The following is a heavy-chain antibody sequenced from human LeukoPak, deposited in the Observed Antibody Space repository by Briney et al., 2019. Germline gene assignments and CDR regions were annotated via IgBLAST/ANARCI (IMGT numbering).Heavy chain of an antibody. V-gene: IGHV3-66*01. CDR2: IYSGGGT. CDR1: GFTLNSNY. J-gene: IGHJ4*02. D-gene: IGHD3-10*01. CDR3: ARDWSYHGSGSPDY. Sequence: PRGSLRLSCAASGFTLNSNYMTWVRQAPGKGLEWVSVIYSGGGTYYADSVKGRFTISRDNSKNTLYLQMNSLRADDTAVYYCARDWSYHGSGSPDYWGQGTLVTVSS.